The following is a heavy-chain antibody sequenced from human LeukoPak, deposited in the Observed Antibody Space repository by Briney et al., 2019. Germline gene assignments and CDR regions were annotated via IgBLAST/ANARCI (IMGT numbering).Heavy chain of an antibody. Sequence: PGGSLRLSCVASGFTFSTYSMDWVRQAPGKGLEWVSSVSSGSTYIYYTDSVKGRFTISRDNAKNSLYLQMNSLRAEDTAVYYCASLTPIQRLWLHGRPTPDYWGQGTLVTVSS. CDR3: ASLTPIQRLWLHGRPTPDY. V-gene: IGHV3-21*01. CDR2: VSSGSTYI. J-gene: IGHJ4*02. D-gene: IGHD5-18*01. CDR1: GFTFSTYS.